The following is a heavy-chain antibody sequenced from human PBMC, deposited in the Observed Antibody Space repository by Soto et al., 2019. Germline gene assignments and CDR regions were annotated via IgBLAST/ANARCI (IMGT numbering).Heavy chain of an antibody. CDR1: GFTFSSYA. D-gene: IGHD3-3*01. CDR3: AKDGYDFWSGYLPFDP. CDR2: ISGSGGST. J-gene: IGHJ5*02. Sequence: GGSLRLSCAASGFTFSSYAMSWVRQAPGKGLEWVSAISGSGGSTYYADSVKGRFTISRDNSKNTLYLQMNSLRAEDTAVYYCAKDGYDFWSGYLPFDPRGQGTLVTVSS. V-gene: IGHV3-23*01.